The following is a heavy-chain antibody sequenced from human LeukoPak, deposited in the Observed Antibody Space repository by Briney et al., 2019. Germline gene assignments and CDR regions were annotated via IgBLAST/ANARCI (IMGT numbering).Heavy chain of an antibody. CDR2: IYYIGST. D-gene: IGHD3-10*01. CDR3: ARDPSGSSQYYFDY. CDR1: GGSISSYY. J-gene: IGHJ4*02. Sequence: SETLSLTCTVSGGSISSYYRSWIRQPPGKGLEWIGYIYYIGSTNYNPSLKSRVTISVDTSKNQFSLKVSSATAADTAVYYCARDPSGSSQYYFDYWGQGTLVTVSS. V-gene: IGHV4-59*01.